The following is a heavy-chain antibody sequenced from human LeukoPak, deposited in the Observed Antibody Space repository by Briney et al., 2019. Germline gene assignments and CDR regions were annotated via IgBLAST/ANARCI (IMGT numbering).Heavy chain of an antibody. D-gene: IGHD3-22*01. V-gene: IGHV3-74*01. CDR3: ARGSRHYDSSGYYYVARGLDY. CDR1: GFTFSSYW. CDR2: INSDGSST. J-gene: IGHJ4*02. Sequence: GGSLRLSCAASGFTFSSYWMHWVRQAPGKGLVWVSRINSDGSSTSYADSVKGRFTISRDNAKNTLYLQMNSLRAEDTAVYYCARGSRHYDSSGYYYVARGLDYWGQGTLVTVSS.